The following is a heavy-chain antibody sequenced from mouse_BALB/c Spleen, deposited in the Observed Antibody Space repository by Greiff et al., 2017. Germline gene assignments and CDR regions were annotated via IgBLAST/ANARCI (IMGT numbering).Heavy chain of an antibody. CDR2: IYPGSGNT. Sequence: QVQLKESGAELARPGASVKLSCKASGYTFTDYYINWVKQRTGQGLEWLGEIYPGSGNTYYNEKFKGKATLTADKSSSTAYMQLSSLTSEDSAVYFCARWLPAFAYWGQGTLVTVSA. D-gene: IGHD1-2*01. CDR3: ARWLPAFAY. V-gene: IGHV1-77*01. J-gene: IGHJ3*01. CDR1: GYTFTDYY.